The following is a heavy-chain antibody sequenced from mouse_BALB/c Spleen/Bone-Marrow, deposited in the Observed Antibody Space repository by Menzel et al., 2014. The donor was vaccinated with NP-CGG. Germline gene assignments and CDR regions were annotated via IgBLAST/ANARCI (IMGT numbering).Heavy chain of an antibody. CDR3: ARKEGFWGTFAY. CDR1: GYTFSSYW. CDR2: ILTGSGST. V-gene: IGHV1-9*01. D-gene: IGHD3-2*02. Sequence: AQLQQSGAELMKPGASVKISCKATGYTFSSYWIEWVKQRPGNGLEWIGEILTGSGSTKYNEKFKGKATFTADTSSNTAYMQLSSLTSEDSAVYYCARKEGFWGTFAYWGQGTLVTVSA. J-gene: IGHJ3*01.